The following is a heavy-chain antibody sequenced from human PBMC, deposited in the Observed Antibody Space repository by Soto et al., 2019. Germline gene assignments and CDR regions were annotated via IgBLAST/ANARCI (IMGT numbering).Heavy chain of an antibody. CDR3: ARAQPPVGASYYFDF. D-gene: IGHD1-26*01. V-gene: IGHV6-1*01. Sequence: PSQTLSLTCAISGDSVSSNSAAWNRIRQSPSRGLEWLGRTYYRSKWYNEYAVSVKSRININTDTSKNQFSLHLNSVTPEDTAVYFCARAQPPVGASYYFDFWDHGTLVTVSS. CDR1: GDSVSSNSAA. CDR2: TYYRSKWYN. J-gene: IGHJ4*01.